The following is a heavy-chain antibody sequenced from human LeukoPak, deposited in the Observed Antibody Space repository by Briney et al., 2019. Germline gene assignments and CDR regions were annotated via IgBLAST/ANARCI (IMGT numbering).Heavy chain of an antibody. D-gene: IGHD2-15*01. CDR2: ISYDGSNK. Sequence: PGGSLRFSCAASGFTFSSYGMPWVRQAPGKGLEWVAVISYDGSNKYYADSVKGRFTISRDNSKNTLYLQMNSLRAEDTAVYYCAKDYCSGGSCYSDYWGQGTLVTVSS. CDR3: AKDYCSGGSCYSDY. CDR1: GFTFSSYG. V-gene: IGHV3-30*18. J-gene: IGHJ4*02.